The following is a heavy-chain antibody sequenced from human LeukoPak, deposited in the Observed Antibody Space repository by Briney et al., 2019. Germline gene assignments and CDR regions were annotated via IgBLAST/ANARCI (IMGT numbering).Heavy chain of an antibody. J-gene: IGHJ4*02. CDR1: GFTFSSYS. Sequence: GGSLRLSCAASGFTFSSYSMNWVRQAPGKGLEWVSSISSSSSYIYYADSVKGRFTISRDNAKNSLYLKMNSLRAEDTAVYYCARGPLDYRFDYWGQGPLVTVSS. D-gene: IGHD4-11*01. V-gene: IGHV3-21*01. CDR2: ISSSSSYI. CDR3: ARGPLDYRFDY.